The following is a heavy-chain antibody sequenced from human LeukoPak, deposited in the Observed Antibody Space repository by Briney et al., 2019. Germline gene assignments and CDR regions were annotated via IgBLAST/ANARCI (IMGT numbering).Heavy chain of an antibody. D-gene: IGHD1-26*01. J-gene: IGHJ3*02. CDR2: ISWNSGSI. V-gene: IGHV3-9*01. CDR3: ARDPTSSWETAFDI. Sequence: GGSLRLSCAASGFTFDDYAMHWVRQAPGKGLEWVSGISWNSGSIVYADSVKGRFTISRDNAKNSLYLQMNSLRAEDTAVYYCARDPTSSWETAFDIWGQGTMVTVSS. CDR1: GFTFDDYA.